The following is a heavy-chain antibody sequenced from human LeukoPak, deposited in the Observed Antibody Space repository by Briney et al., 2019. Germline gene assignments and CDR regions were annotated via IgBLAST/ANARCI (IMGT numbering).Heavy chain of an antibody. CDR1: GFTFDDYG. V-gene: IGHV3-20*04. D-gene: IGHD1-20*01. CDR2: INWNGGST. Sequence: GGSLRLSCAASGFTFDDYGMSWVRQAPGKGLEWVSGINWNGGSTGYADSVKGRFTISRDNAKNSLYLQMNSLRAEDTAVYYCAKAYNWNDGAFDIWGQGTMVTVSS. J-gene: IGHJ3*02. CDR3: AKAYNWNDGAFDI.